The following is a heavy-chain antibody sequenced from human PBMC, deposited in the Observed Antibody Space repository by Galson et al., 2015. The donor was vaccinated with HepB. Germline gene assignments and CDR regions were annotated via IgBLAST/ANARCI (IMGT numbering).Heavy chain of an antibody. J-gene: IGHJ4*02. D-gene: IGHD5-18*01. V-gene: IGHV3-30-3*01. CDR2: ISYDGSNK. CDR1: GFTFSSYA. CDR3: ARLRGYSYGEFDY. Sequence: SLRLSCAASGFTFSSYAMHWVRQAPGKGLEWVAVISYDGSNKYYADSVKGRFTISRDNSKNTLYLQMNSLRAEDTAVYYCARLRGYSYGEFDYWGQGTLVTVSS.